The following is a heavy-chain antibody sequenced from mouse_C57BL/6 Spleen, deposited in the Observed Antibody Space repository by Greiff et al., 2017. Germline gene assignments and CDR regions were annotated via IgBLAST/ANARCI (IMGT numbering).Heavy chain of an antibody. CDR3: ARQIYYDSVCFDY. CDR2: IHPNSGST. J-gene: IGHJ2*01. Sequence: VQLQQPGAELVKPGASVKLSCKASGYTFTSYWMHWVKQRPGQGLEWIGMIHPNSGSTNYNEKFKSKATLTVDKSSSTAYMQLSSLTSEDSAVYYCARQIYYDSVCFDYWGQSTTLTVSS. V-gene: IGHV1-64*01. CDR1: GYTFTSYW. D-gene: IGHD2-4*01.